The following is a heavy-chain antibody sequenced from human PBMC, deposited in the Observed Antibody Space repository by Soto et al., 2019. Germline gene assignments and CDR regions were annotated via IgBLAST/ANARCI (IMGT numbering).Heavy chain of an antibody. CDR3: ARPEYSSSSYGMNV. Sequence: GGSWSLSFAASGSTFSSYTMNWVRKAPGKGLEWVSYISSSSSTIYYADSVKGRFTISRDNAKNSLYLQMNSLRDEDTAVYYCARPEYSSSSYGMNVWGQGTTVTVS. V-gene: IGHV3-48*02. J-gene: IGHJ6*02. D-gene: IGHD6-6*01. CDR2: ISSSSSTI. CDR1: GSTFSSYT.